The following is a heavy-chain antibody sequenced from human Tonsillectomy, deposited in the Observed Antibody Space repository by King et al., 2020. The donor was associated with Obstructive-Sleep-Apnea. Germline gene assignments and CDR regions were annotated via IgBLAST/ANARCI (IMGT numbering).Heavy chain of an antibody. D-gene: IGHD6-13*01. V-gene: IGHV4-30-2*01. CDR2: IYHSGST. CDR3: ARVLADGAAAGDYYYGLDV. Sequence: LQLQESGSGLVKPSQTLSLTCAVSGGSISSGGYSWSWIRQPPGKGLEWIGYIYHSGSTYYNPSLKSQVTISVDRSKNQFSLKLSSVTAADTAVYYCARVLADGAAAGDYYYGLDVWGQGTTVTVSS. J-gene: IGHJ6*02. CDR1: GGSISSGGYS.